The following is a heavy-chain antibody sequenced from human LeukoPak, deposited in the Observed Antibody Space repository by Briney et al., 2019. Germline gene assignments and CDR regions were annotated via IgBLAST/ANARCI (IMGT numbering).Heavy chain of an antibody. CDR3: TKSSRTALAYGASFDF. D-gene: IGHD3-10*01. Sequence: GGSLRLSCLASGFTFSTYAMSWVRQAPGKGLEWVSAINGNDDRTYYVDSVKGRFSVSRDNSKNTLFLQMNSLRGEDTAVYYCTKSSRTALAYGASFDFWGQGTLVTVSS. J-gene: IGHJ4*02. CDR2: INGNDDRT. CDR1: GFTFSTYA. V-gene: IGHV3-23*01.